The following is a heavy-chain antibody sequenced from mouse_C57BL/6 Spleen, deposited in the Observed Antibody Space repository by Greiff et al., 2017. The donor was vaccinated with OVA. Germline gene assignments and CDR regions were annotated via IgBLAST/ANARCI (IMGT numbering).Heavy chain of an antibody. J-gene: IGHJ4*01. CDR1: GYAFSSSW. V-gene: IGHV1-82*01. D-gene: IGHD1-1*01. CDR3: ARERLDYFDSSYGFYAMDD. CDR2: IYPGDGDT. Sequence: VQLQQSGPELVKPGASVKISCKASGYAFSSSWMNWVKQRPGKGLEWIGRIYPGDGDTNYTGKFKGRVTMTADKSTSTVYMQLSSLKSEDSAVYFCARERLDYFDSSYGFYAMDDWGQGTSVTVSS.